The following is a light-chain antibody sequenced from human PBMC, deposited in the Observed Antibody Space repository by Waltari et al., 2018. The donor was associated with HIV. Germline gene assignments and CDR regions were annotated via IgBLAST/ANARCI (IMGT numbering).Light chain of an antibody. CDR1: QSVSSSN. CDR3: QQNAGSPPYS. V-gene: IGKV3-20*01. J-gene: IGKJ2*03. CDR2: GAS. Sequence: EIVLTQSPGTLSLSPGARATLSCRASQSVSSSNLAWYQQKPVQAPRLHMYGASSRATGIPDRFSGSGSGTDFTLTINRLEPEDFAVYYCQQNAGSPPYSFGQGTKLESK.